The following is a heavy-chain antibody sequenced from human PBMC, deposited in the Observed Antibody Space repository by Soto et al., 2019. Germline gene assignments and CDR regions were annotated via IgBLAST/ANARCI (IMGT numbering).Heavy chain of an antibody. J-gene: IGHJ6*03. Sequence: GGSLRLSCAASGFTFSSYSMNWVRQAPGKGLEWVSYISSSSSTIYYADSVKGRFTISRDNAKNSLYLQMNSLRAEDTAVYYCARDPGTAYYYMDVWGKGTTVTVSS. D-gene: IGHD1-7*01. CDR3: ARDPGTAYYYMDV. CDR2: ISSSSSTI. V-gene: IGHV3-48*01. CDR1: GFTFSSYS.